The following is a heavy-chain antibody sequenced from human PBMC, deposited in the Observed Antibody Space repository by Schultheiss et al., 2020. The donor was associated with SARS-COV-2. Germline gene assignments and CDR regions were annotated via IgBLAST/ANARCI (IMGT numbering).Heavy chain of an antibody. J-gene: IGHJ4*02. Sequence: GGSLRLSCAASGFTFSGYGMHWVRQAPGKGLEWVSAITYSGDGTYYADSVKGRFTISRDDSKNTLYLQMNSLRAEDTAVYYCAKDVDYWGQGTLVTVSS. CDR2: ITYSGDGT. CDR1: GFTFSGYG. V-gene: IGHV3-23*01. CDR3: AKDVDY.